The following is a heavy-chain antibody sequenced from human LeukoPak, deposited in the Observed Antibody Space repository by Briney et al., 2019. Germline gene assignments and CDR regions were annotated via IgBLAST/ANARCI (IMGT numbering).Heavy chain of an antibody. CDR2: ISYDGSNK. V-gene: IGHV3-30-3*01. CDR1: GFTFSSYA. CDR3: ARDTVTTGAY. D-gene: IGHD4-17*01. J-gene: IGHJ4*02. Sequence: GGSLRLSCAASGFTFSSYAMHWVRQAPGKGLEWVAVISYDGSNKYYADSVKGRFTISRDNAKNSLYLQMNSLRAEDTAVYYCARDTVTTGAYWGQGTLVTVSS.